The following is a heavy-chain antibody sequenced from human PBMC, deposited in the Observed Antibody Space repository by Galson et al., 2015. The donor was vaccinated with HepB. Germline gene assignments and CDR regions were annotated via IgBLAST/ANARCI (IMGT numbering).Heavy chain of an antibody. Sequence: SLRLSCAGSGFIFRHHAMAWIRQAPGKGLEWVSGINGRGPTRSYSDAVKGRFPISRDNSKDTVFLQMDNLRPEDTAVYYCVKEGAWFGGDWFDPWGQGALVTVS. D-gene: IGHD3-3*01. CDR2: INGRGPTR. J-gene: IGHJ5*02. V-gene: IGHV3-23*01. CDR3: VKEGAWFGGDWFDP. CDR1: GFIFRHHA.